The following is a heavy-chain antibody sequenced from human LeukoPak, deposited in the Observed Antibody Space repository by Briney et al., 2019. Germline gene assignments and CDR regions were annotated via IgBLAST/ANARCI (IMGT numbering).Heavy chain of an antibody. CDR1: GFTFSSYW. V-gene: IGHV3-74*01. Sequence: GGSLRLSCAASGFTFSSYWMHWVRQAPGKALVWVSRINTDGSSTSYADSVKGRFTISRDNAKNTLYVQMNSLRAEDTAVYYCASLAGATEFDSWGQGTLVTISS. J-gene: IGHJ4*02. D-gene: IGHD1-26*01. CDR2: INTDGSST. CDR3: ASLAGATEFDS.